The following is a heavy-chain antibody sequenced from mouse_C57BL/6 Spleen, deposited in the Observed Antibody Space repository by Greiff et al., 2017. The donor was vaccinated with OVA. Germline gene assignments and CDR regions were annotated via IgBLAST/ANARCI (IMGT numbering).Heavy chain of an antibody. CDR1: GYTFTSYW. V-gene: IGHV1-64*01. CDR2: IHPNSGST. J-gene: IGHJ2*01. D-gene: IGHD2-10*02. CDR3: ARAGYGTLDY. Sequence: QVQLQQSGAELVKPGASVKLSCKASGYTFTSYWMHWVKQRPGQGLEWIGMIHPNSGSTNYNEKFKSKATLTVDKSSSTAYMQLSSLTSEDSAVYYCARAGYGTLDYWGQGTTLTVSS.